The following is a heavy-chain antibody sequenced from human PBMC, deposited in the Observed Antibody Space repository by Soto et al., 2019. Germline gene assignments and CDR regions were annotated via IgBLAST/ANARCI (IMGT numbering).Heavy chain of an antibody. V-gene: IGHV1-18*04. CDR2: ISAYNGNT. CDR1: GYTFASYG. J-gene: IGHJ4*02. CDR3: ARDEGANIVVVVADTRFDY. D-gene: IGHD2-15*01. Sequence: ASVKVSCKASGYTFASYGISWVRQAPGQVLEWMGWISAYNGNTNYAQKLQGRVTMTTDTSTSTAYMELRSLRSDDTAVYYCARDEGANIVVVVADTRFDYWGQGTLVTVSS.